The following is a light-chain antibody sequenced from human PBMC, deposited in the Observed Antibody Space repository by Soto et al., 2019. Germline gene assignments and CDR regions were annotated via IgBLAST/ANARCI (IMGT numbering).Light chain of an antibody. CDR1: SGHSSYP. CDR2: LNSDGSH. Sequence: QPVLTQSPSASASLGASVKLTCTLSSGHSSYPIAWHQQRPEKGPRYLMKLNSDGSHTKGDGIPDRFSGSSSGAERYLTISSLQSEDEADYYCQTWGTGTVVFGGGTKLTVL. J-gene: IGLJ2*01. CDR3: QTWGTGTVV. V-gene: IGLV4-69*01.